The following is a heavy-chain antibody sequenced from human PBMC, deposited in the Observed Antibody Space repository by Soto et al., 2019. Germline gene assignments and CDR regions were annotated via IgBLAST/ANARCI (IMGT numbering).Heavy chain of an antibody. V-gene: IGHV3-30*18. CDR1: GFTFSSYG. D-gene: IGHD3-3*01. CDR2: ISYDGSNK. J-gene: IGHJ6*03. CDR3: AKDGGFGVPRYYYYYYMDV. Sequence: GSLRLSCAASGFTFSSYGMHWVRQAPGKGLEWVAVISYDGSNKYYADSVKGRFTISRDNSKNTLYLQMNSLRAEDTAVYYCAKDGGFGVPRYYYYYYMDVWGKGTTVTVSS.